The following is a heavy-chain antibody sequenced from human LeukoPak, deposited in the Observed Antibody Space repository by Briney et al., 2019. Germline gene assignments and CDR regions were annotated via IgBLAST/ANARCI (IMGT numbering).Heavy chain of an antibody. CDR3: ARVFVWGSYRSHFDY. CDR1: GFTFSSYW. V-gene: IGHV3-7*01. D-gene: IGHD3-16*02. CDR2: IKQDGSEK. Sequence: PGGSLRLSCAVSGFTFSSYWMSWVRQAPGKGLEWVANIKQDGSEKYYVDSVKGRFTISRDNAKNSLYLQMNSLRAEDTAVYYCARVFVWGSYRSHFDYWGQGTLVTVSS. J-gene: IGHJ4*02.